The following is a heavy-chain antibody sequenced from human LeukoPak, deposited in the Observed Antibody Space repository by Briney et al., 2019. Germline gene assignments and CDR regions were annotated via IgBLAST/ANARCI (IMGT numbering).Heavy chain of an antibody. CDR3: ARDTEMATMGDY. Sequence: GGSLRLSRAASGFTFSNYGMHWVRQAPGKGLEWVAIISYDGSNKNSADSVKGRFTISRDNSKNTLYLQMNSLRAEDTAVYYCARDTEMATMGDYWGQGTLVTVSS. D-gene: IGHD5-24*01. V-gene: IGHV3-30*03. CDR1: GFTFSNYG. J-gene: IGHJ4*02. CDR2: ISYDGSNK.